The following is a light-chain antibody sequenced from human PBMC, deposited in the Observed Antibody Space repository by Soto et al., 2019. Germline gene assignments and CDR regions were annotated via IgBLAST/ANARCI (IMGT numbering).Light chain of an antibody. CDR1: SSDVGGYDY. J-gene: IGLJ1*01. CDR3: SSYSSTSILV. Sequence: QSALTQPASVSGSPGQSITISCTGTSSDVGGYDYVSWYQQHPGEAPKLLIYEVTHRPSGVSNRFSGSKSGNTASLTISGLQTEDEAEYYCSSYSSTSILVFGTGTKLTVL. CDR2: EVT. V-gene: IGLV2-14*01.